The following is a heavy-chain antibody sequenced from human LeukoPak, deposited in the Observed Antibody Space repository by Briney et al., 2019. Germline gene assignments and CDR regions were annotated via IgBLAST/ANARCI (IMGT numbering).Heavy chain of an antibody. V-gene: IGHV4-4*07. Sequence: SETLSLTCTVSGGSISSFYWSWIRQPAGKGLEWIGHIYTSGSTNCNPSLKSRVTISVDKSKNQFSLKLTSLTAADTAVYYCARRQVLDYWGHGILVTVSS. CDR1: GGSISSFY. CDR2: IYTSGST. CDR3: ARRQVLDY. J-gene: IGHJ4*01.